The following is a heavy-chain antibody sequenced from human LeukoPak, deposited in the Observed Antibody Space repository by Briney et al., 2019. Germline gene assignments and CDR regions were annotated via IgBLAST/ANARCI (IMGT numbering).Heavy chain of an antibody. D-gene: IGHD3-10*01. Sequence: PSQTLSLTCTVSSGSISSGDYFRRWIRQPPGEWMAWNVYNYYSGSTYYNPSIKSRVTISVDTSKNQFSLKLSSVTAADTVVYYCARGRRRYNWFDPWGQGTLVTVSS. CDR1: SGSISSGDYF. V-gene: IGHV4-30-4*08. CDR2: NYYSGST. CDR3: ARGRRRYNWFDP. J-gene: IGHJ5*02.